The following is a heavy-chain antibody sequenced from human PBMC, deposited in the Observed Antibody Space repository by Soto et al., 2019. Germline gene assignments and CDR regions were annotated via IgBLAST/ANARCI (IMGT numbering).Heavy chain of an antibody. V-gene: IGHV3-23*01. CDR2: ISASGGTT. J-gene: IGHJ4*02. CDR3: AKDSTRLRYFDWLPPDY. D-gene: IGHD3-9*01. Sequence: GGFLRLSCEASGFTFSSYAMTWVRQAPGKGLEWVSGISASGGTTDYADSVKGRFTISRDNSKNTLYLQMNSLRAEDTALYYCAKDSTRLRYFDWLPPDYWGQGTLVTVSS. CDR1: GFTFSSYA.